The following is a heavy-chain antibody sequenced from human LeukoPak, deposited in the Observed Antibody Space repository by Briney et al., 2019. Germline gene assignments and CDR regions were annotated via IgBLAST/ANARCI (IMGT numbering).Heavy chain of an antibody. CDR3: ARGDFWTYYYYYGMDV. CDR2: ISSSSIYI. D-gene: IGHD3-3*01. J-gene: IGHJ6*02. CDR1: GFTFSSYS. V-gene: IGHV3-21*01. Sequence: GGSLRLSCAASGFTFSSYSMNWVRQAPGKGLEWVSSISSSSIYIYYADSVKGRFTISRDNAKNSLYLQMNSLRAEDTAVYYCARGDFWTYYYYYGMDVWGQGTTVTVSS.